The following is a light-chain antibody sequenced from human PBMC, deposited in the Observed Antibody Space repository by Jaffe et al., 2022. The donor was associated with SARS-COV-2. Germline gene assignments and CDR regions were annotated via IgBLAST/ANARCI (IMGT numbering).Light chain of an antibody. CDR1: SLRSNY. J-gene: IGLJ3*02. V-gene: IGLV3-19*01. Sequence: SSELTQDPALSVALGQTVRITCQGDSLRSNYASWYQQKPGQAPVLVVYGKNNRPSGIPDRFSGSSSGNTASLTIAGAQAEDEADYYCNSRDTHDSSWVSWEFGGGTKLTVL. CDR2: GKN. CDR3: NSRDTHDSSWVSWE.